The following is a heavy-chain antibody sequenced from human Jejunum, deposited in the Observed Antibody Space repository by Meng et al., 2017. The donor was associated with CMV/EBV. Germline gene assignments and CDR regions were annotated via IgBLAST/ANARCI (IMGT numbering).Heavy chain of an antibody. CDR3: ARDPKASSWYHFDY. CDR2: YYSGST. Sequence: FTVSGASISTYYWGWIRQSPEKGLEWIVYYSGSTNYNPSLRSRVTMALDTSKNQLSLRLSFVTVEDTAVYYCARDPKASSWYHFDYWGQGMLVTVSS. J-gene: IGHJ4*02. D-gene: IGHD6-13*01. V-gene: IGHV4-59*01. CDR1: GASISTYY.